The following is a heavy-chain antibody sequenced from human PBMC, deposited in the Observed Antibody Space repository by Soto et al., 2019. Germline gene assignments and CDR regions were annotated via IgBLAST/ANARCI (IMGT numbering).Heavy chain of an antibody. CDR1: GFTFSTYT. D-gene: IGHD6-19*01. CDR3: ERDRGTALAGTKD. V-gene: IGHV3-21*01. Sequence: EVQLVESGGGLVKPGGSLRLSCAASGFTFSTYTMNWVRQAPGKGLEWVSSISGSSSFMEYADSVTGRFTISRDNANNALYLQMNSLRAEAPAVYYCERDRGTALAGTKDWGQGTLVTFSS. CDR2: ISGSSSFM. J-gene: IGHJ4*02.